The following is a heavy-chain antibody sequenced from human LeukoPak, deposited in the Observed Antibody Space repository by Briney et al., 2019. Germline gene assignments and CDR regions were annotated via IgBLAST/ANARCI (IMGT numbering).Heavy chain of an antibody. CDR2: ISNDGTKE. V-gene: IGHV3-30-3*01. CDR1: GFSFSSYA. J-gene: IGHJ3*02. CDR3: TRGCHDSGGYCEGFEI. D-gene: IGHD3-22*01. Sequence: GRSLRLSCAASGFSFSSYAMHWVRQAPGKGLEWAAVISNDGTKEYYADSVKGRFTISRDNSKNMLYLQMNSLRPEDTTVYYCTRGCHDSGGYCEGFEIWGQGTMVTVSS.